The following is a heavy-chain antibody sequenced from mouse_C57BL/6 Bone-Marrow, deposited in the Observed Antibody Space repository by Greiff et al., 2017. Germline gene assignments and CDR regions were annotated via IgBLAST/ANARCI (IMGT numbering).Heavy chain of an antibody. CDR1: GYTFTSYW. Sequence: QVQLQQPGAELVMPGASVKLSCKASGYTFTSYWMHWVKQRPGQGLEWIGEIDPSDSYTNYNQKFKGKSTLTVDKSSSTAYMQLSSLTSEDSAVYYCAREGIYYGPSDYWGQGTTLTVSS. CDR2: IDPSDSYT. CDR3: AREGIYYGPSDY. J-gene: IGHJ2*01. V-gene: IGHV1-69*01. D-gene: IGHD2-1*01.